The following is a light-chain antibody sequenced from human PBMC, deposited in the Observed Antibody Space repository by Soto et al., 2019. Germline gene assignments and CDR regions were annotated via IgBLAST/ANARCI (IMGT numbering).Light chain of an antibody. Sequence: EIVLTQSPGILSLSPGERATLSCRASQSVSNDFLAWYQQKPGQAPRLLLYGASTRATYVPDRFSGSGSGADFTLTISRLEPEDFAVYYCQQYGSSPPRTFGQGTKVDIK. CDR2: GAS. CDR1: QSVSNDF. J-gene: IGKJ1*01. V-gene: IGKV3-20*01. CDR3: QQYGSSPPRT.